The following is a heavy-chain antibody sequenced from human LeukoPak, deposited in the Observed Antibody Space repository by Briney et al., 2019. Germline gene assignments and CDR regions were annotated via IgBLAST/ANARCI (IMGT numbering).Heavy chain of an antibody. Sequence: SETLSLTCIVSGDSISSYYWTWIRQPPGKGLEWIGYIYYSGSTNYNPSLKSRVTISVDTSKNQFSLKLSSVTAADTAVYYCARETPQGFGESSADYWGQGTLVTVSS. J-gene: IGHJ4*02. D-gene: IGHD3-10*01. CDR3: ARETPQGFGESSADY. CDR1: GDSISSYY. V-gene: IGHV4-59*01. CDR2: IYYSGST.